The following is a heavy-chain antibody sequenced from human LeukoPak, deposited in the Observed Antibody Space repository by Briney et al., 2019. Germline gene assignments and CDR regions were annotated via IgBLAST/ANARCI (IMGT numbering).Heavy chain of an antibody. CDR3: AKEGTGIHFDY. CDR2: ISYDGGNT. V-gene: IGHV3-30-3*01. Sequence: GGSLRLSCAASGFTFSSNAIHWVRQAPGKGLEWVAEISYDGGNTYYADSVKGRFTISRDNSKNTLYLQMDSLRAEDTAVYYCAKEGTGIHFDYWGQGTLVTVSS. D-gene: IGHD1-1*01. CDR1: GFTFSSNA. J-gene: IGHJ4*02.